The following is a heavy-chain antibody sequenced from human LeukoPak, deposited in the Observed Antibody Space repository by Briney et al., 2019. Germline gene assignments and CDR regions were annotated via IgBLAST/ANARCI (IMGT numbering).Heavy chain of an antibody. CDR2: INPNSGGT. V-gene: IGHV1-2*02. J-gene: IGHJ4*02. CDR1: GYTFTGYY. CDR3: ARDPADPITIFGVVITRAHDDYYFDY. D-gene: IGHD3-3*01. Sequence: VASVKVSCKASGYTFTGYYMHWVRQAPGQGLEWMGWINPNSGGTNYAQKFQGRVTMTRDTSISTAYMELSRLRSDDTAVYYCARDPADPITIFGVVITRAHDDYYFDYWGQGTLVTVSS.